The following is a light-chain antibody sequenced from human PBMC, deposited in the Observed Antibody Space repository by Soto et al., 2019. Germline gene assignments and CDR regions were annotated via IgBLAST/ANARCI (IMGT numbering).Light chain of an antibody. V-gene: IGKV3-20*01. CDR2: GAS. CDR3: QQYGSSPLT. Sequence: ELVLTQSPGTLSLSPGERATLSCRASQTVNNNYLAWYQQIPGQAPRLLISGASGRATGTPDRFSGSASGTDFTLTISILESEDFSVYYCQQYGSSPLTFGGGTKVEIK. J-gene: IGKJ4*01. CDR1: QTVNNNY.